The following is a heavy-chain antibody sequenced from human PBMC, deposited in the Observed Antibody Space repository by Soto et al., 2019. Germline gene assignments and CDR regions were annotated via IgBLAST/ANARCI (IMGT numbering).Heavy chain of an antibody. CDR3: ARQNDFWTDWFDP. V-gene: IGHV3-7*03. J-gene: IGHJ5*02. CDR2: IKQDGSEK. D-gene: IGHD3-3*01. Sequence: TGGSLRLSCAASGFTFSSYWMSWVRQAPGKGLEWVANIKQDGSEKYYVDSVKGRFTISRDNAKNSLYLQMNSLRAEDTAVYYCARQNDFWTDWFDPWGQGILVTVSS. CDR1: GFTFSSYW.